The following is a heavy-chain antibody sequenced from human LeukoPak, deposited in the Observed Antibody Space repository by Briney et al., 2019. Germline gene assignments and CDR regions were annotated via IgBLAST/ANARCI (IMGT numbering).Heavy chain of an antibody. D-gene: IGHD3-16*02. Sequence: GGSLRLSCAASGFTFSSYSMTWVRRAPGKGLEWVSSISSSGSFIYYADSVKGRFTISRDNAKNSLYLQMSSLRADDTAIYYCARSFGGVISYFDYWGQGTLVTVSS. J-gene: IGHJ4*02. CDR2: ISSSGSFI. V-gene: IGHV3-21*01. CDR1: GFTFSSYS. CDR3: ARSFGGVISYFDY.